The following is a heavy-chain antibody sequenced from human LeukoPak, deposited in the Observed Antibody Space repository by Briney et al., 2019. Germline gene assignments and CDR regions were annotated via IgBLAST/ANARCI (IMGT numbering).Heavy chain of an antibody. J-gene: IGHJ4*02. V-gene: IGHV3-23*01. CDR1: GFTFRDLA. CDR3: AYLGLSSDWNDVPGPQIDH. CDR2: LSASGSIT. Sequence: GGSLRLSCTASGFTFRDLAMNWVRPAPGKGLEWVSTLSASGSITYYADSVKGRFTISRDDSKNMLYLQMSSLRVDDTAVYYCAYLGLSSDWNDVPGPQIDHWGQGMLVSVSS. D-gene: IGHD1-1*01.